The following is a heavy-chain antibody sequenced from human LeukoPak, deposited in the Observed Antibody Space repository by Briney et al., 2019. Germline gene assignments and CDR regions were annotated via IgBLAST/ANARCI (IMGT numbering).Heavy chain of an antibody. CDR3: AKGILGGRGWYTIDY. Sequence: AGGSLRLSCAASGFIFSTYGMSWVRQAPGKGLEWISAISATDRTYYAESVRGRFTISRDNFKNTLSLQMDSLRAEDTATYYCAKGILGGRGWYTIDYWGQGVLVIVSS. D-gene: IGHD6-19*01. J-gene: IGHJ4*02. CDR1: GFIFSTYG. V-gene: IGHV3-23*01. CDR2: ISATDRT.